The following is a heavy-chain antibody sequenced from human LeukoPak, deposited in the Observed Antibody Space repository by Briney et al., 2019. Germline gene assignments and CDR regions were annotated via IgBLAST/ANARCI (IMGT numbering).Heavy chain of an antibody. CDR2: IYHSGST. J-gene: IGHJ5*02. V-gene: IGHV4-38-2*02. Sequence: SETLSLTCTVSGYSISSGYYWGWIRQPPGKGLEWIGSIYHSGSTYYNPSLKSRVTISVDTSKNQFSLKLSSVTAADTAVYYCARDGTSCYTSGCWFDPWGQGTLVTVFS. D-gene: IGHD2-2*02. CDR3: ARDGTSCYTSGCWFDP. CDR1: GYSISSGYY.